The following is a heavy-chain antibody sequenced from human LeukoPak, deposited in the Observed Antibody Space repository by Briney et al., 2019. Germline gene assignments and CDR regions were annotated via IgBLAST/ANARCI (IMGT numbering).Heavy chain of an antibody. Sequence: GGSLRLSCTASGFIFSNYGMNWVRQAPGKGLEWVAYIGSNRKSIDYADSVKGRFTISRDNAQNSLFLQMNSLRAEDTAVYYRARGGAARPDYWGQGTMVTVFS. CDR1: GFIFSNYG. CDR2: IGSNRKSI. CDR3: ARGGAARPDY. J-gene: IGHJ4*02. D-gene: IGHD6-6*01. V-gene: IGHV3-48*01.